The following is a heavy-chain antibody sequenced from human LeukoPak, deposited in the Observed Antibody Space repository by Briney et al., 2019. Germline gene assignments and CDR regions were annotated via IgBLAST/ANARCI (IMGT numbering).Heavy chain of an antibody. V-gene: IGHV4-59*01. CDR1: GGSISSYY. CDR3: ARHGSGSYYYYYYMDV. J-gene: IGHJ6*03. D-gene: IGHD3-10*01. CDR2: IYYSGST. Sequence: SETLSLTCTVSGGSISSYYWSWIRQPPGKGLEWIGYIYYSGSTNYNPSLKSRVTISVDTSKNQFSLKLSSVTAADTAIYYCARHGSGSYYYYYYMDVWGKGTTVTVSS.